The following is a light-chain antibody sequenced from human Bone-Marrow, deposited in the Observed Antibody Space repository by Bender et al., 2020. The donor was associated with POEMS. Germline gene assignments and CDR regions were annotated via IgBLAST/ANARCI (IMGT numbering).Light chain of an antibody. CDR3: STWDDRLNAWL. J-gene: IGLJ3*02. CDR1: SSDVGTYKF. V-gene: IGLV2-8*01. CDR2: DVS. Sequence: QSALTQPPSASGSPGQSVTISCTGTSSDVGTYKFVSWYQQHPGKAPTLMIYDVSKRPSGVPDRFSASKSGSSASLAISGLQSEDAADYYCSTWDDRLNAWLFGGGTKLTVL.